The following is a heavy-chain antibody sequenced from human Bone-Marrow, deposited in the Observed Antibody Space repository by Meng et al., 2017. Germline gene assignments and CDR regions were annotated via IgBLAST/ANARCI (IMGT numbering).Heavy chain of an antibody. D-gene: IGHD1-1*01. Sequence: QVQLVQSGAEVKKPGASVKVSCKASGYTFTSYDINWVRQATGQGLEWMGYMRPNSDNTDYAQKFQGRITMTTNTSISTAYMELSSLTSEDTAVYYCARGLAMEVELGWGQGTLVTVSS. V-gene: IGHV1-8*01. J-gene: IGHJ4*02. CDR2: MRPNSDNT. CDR1: GYTFTSYD. CDR3: ARGLAMEVELG.